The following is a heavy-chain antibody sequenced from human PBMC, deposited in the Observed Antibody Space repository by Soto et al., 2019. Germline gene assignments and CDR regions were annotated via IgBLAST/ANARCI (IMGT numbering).Heavy chain of an antibody. D-gene: IGHD6-13*01. Sequence: KVSCKASGGTFSSYAISWVRQAPGQGLEWMGIIYPGDSDTRYSPSFQGQVTISADKSISTAYLQWSSLKASDTAMYYCARQYSSTETNWFDPWGQGTLVTVSS. CDR1: GGTFSSYA. CDR2: IYPGDSDT. CDR3: ARQYSSTETNWFDP. V-gene: IGHV5-51*01. J-gene: IGHJ5*02.